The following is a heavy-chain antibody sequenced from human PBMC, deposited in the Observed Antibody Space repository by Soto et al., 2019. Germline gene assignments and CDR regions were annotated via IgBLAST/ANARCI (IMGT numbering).Heavy chain of an antibody. J-gene: IGHJ5*02. Sequence: QVQLVESGGGVVQPGRSLRLSCAASGFTFSSYGMHWVRQAPGKGLEWVAVISYDGSNKYYADSVKGRFTISRDNSKNTLYLQMNSLRAEDTAVYSCAKGSPTRQLDPWGQGTLVTVSS. V-gene: IGHV3-30*18. D-gene: IGHD6-13*01. CDR2: ISYDGSNK. CDR1: GFTFSSYG. CDR3: AKGSPTRQLDP.